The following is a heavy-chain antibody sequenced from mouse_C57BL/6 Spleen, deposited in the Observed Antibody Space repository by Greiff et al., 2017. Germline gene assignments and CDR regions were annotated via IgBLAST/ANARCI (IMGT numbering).Heavy chain of an antibody. D-gene: IGHD1-1*01. CDR3: TRIPTVVATGDY. J-gene: IGHJ2*01. CDR2: ISSGGGYI. V-gene: IGHV5-9-1*02. Sequence: DVMLVESGEGLVKPGGSLKLSCAASGFTFSSYAMSWVRQTPEKRLEWVAYISSGGGYIFYADPVKGRFTITRDNARNTLYLQMSSLKSEDTAVYYCTRIPTVVATGDYWGKGTTLTVSS. CDR1: GFTFSSYA.